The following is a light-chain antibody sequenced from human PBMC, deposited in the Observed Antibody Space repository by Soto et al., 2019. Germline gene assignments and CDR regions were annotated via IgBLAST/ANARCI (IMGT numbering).Light chain of an antibody. Sequence: VLTQSPGTLSLSPGERATLSCRASQSVTSTYLAWYQQKPGQAPRLLIYGASSRATGVPDRFSGSGSGTDFTPTISRLEPEDFAVYFCHHYASTFGQGTKVEIK. CDR3: HHYAST. CDR2: GAS. J-gene: IGKJ1*01. V-gene: IGKV3-20*01. CDR1: QSVTSTY.